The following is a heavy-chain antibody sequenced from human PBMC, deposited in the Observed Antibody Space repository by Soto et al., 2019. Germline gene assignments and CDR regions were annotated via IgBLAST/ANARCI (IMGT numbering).Heavy chain of an antibody. CDR3: ARXADYXGXXXXNWFDH. D-gene: IGHD3-16*01. Sequence: QVKLVQSGAEVKKPGASVKVSCKASGYTFTSYGISWVRQAPGQGLEWMGWISAYNGNTNYAQKLQGRVTMTTDTSTRPAYTELRRLRSDDTAVDYCARXADYXGXXXXNWFDHWGQGTLVAVGS. CDR2: ISAYNGNT. CDR1: GYTFTSYG. V-gene: IGHV1-18*01. J-gene: IGHJ5*02.